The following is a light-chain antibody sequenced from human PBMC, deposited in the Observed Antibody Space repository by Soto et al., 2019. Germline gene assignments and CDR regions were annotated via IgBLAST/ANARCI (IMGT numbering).Light chain of an antibody. CDR3: LQDYDYLWT. Sequence: AIQTTQSPSSLSASVGDSITITCRASQDIRSDLGWYQQKPGRAPKLLIYDASSLQGGVPTRFSGSGSGTDFTLTISSLQPEDFATYYCLQDYDYLWTFGQGTKVDIK. CDR2: DAS. J-gene: IGKJ1*01. V-gene: IGKV1-6*01. CDR1: QDIRSD.